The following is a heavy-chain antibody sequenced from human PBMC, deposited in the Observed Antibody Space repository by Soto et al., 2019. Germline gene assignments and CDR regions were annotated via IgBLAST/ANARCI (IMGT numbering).Heavy chain of an antibody. Sequence: QVQLVQSGAEVKKPGASVKVSCKASGYTFTSYGISWVRQAPGQGLEWMGWISAYNGNTNYAQKLQGRVTMNNDTSTSTAYMELRSLRSDDTAVYYCARERITIFGVVPGVDYWGQGTLGTVSS. J-gene: IGHJ4*02. CDR2: ISAYNGNT. CDR1: GYTFTSYG. V-gene: IGHV1-18*04. D-gene: IGHD3-3*01. CDR3: ARERITIFGVVPGVDY.